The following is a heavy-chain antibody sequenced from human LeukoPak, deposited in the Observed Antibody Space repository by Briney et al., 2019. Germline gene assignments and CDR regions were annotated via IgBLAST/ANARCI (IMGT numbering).Heavy chain of an antibody. CDR1: GDSFSGYF. D-gene: IGHD7-27*01. CDR3: ARPPSGDFGY. J-gene: IGHJ4*02. CDR2: INHSGSTS. V-gene: IGHV4-34*01. Sequence: SETLSLTCAVYGDSFSGYFWNWIRQPPGKGLEWIGEINHSGSTSNHNPSLKSRVTMSVDTSKNQFSLKLSSVTAADTAVYYCARPPSGDFGYWGQGTLVTVSS.